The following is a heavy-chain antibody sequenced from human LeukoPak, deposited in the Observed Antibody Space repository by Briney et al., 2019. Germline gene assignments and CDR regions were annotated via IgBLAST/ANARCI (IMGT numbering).Heavy chain of an antibody. CDR3: AYGDYDC. J-gene: IGHJ4*02. CDR2: ISGSGGST. Sequence: TGGSLRLSCAASGFTFSTYAMNWVRLAPGKGLEWVSTISGSGGSTYYADSVKGRFTISRDNSKNTLYLQMNSLRAEDTAVYYCAYGDYDCWGQGTLVTVSS. V-gene: IGHV3-23*01. D-gene: IGHD4-17*01. CDR1: GFTFSTYA.